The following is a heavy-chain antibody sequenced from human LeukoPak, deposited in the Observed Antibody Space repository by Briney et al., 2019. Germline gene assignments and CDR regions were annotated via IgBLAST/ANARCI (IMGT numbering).Heavy chain of an antibody. CDR1: GGSFSGYY. J-gene: IGHJ4*02. CDR2: INHSGST. D-gene: IGHD5-18*01. V-gene: IGHV4-34*01. CDR3: ARGQKYRYGYTVTELGSGYFDY. Sequence: SETLSLTCDVYGGSFSGYYWSWIRQPPGKGLEWIGEINHSGSTNYRPSLKSPVTISVDTSKNQFSLRLSSVTAADTAVYFCARGQKYRYGYTVTELGSGYFDYWGQGTLVTVSS.